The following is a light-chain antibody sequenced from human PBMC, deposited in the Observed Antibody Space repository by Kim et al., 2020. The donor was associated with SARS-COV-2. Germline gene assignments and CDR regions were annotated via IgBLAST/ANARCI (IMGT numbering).Light chain of an antibody. V-gene: IGKV3-11*01. CDR2: DAS. CDR1: QSVSSY. CDR3: QQRSNWPPGYT. Sequence: SPGERATPACRASQSVSSYLAWYQQNPGQAPRLLIYDASNRATGIPARFSGSGSGTDFTLTISSLEPEDFAVYYCQQRSNWPPGYTFGQGTKLEI. J-gene: IGKJ2*01.